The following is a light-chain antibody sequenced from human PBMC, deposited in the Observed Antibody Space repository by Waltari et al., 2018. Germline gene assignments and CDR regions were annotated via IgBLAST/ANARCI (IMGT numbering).Light chain of an antibody. J-gene: IGKJ5*01. Sequence: EIVMTQSPPTLSVSPGERVTLSCRASQSVSNSLAWYQHRPGRAPRLLIHSASTRAPGIPARFSGSGSETEFTLTISNLQSEDFALYYCQQYNNWPPITFGQGTR. CDR2: SAS. V-gene: IGKV3D-15*01. CDR3: QQYNNWPPIT. CDR1: QSVSNS.